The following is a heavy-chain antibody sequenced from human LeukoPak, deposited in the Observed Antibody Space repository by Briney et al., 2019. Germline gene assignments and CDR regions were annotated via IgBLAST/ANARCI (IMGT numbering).Heavy chain of an antibody. Sequence: PSETLSLTCTVSGGSISSSSYYWGWIRQPPGKGLEWIGTIYYSGSTYYNPSLKSRVTISVYTSKNQFSLQLNSVTPEDTAVYYCARALYSSSWPEIDYWGQGTLVTVSS. CDR2: IYYSGST. CDR1: GGSISSSSYY. J-gene: IGHJ4*02. V-gene: IGHV4-39*07. D-gene: IGHD6-13*01. CDR3: ARALYSSSWPEIDY.